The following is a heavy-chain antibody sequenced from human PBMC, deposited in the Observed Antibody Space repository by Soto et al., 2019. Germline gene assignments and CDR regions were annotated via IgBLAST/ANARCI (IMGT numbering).Heavy chain of an antibody. J-gene: IGHJ4*02. D-gene: IGHD6-19*01. Sequence: VGSLRLSCAASGFTLESKDTPGDDQPRGEGVERVAVICRSGIKKYYADSVKGRFTISRDNSKNTLYLQMNSLRAEDTAVYYCAKGVLSSGWYDYWGQGTLVTVSS. V-gene: IGHV3-23*05. CDR1: GFTLESKD. CDR2: ICRSGIKK. CDR3: AKGVLSSGWYDY.